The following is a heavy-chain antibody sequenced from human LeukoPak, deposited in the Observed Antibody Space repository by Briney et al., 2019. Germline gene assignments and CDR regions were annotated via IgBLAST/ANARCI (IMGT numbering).Heavy chain of an antibody. CDR3: ATPLLEISDY. V-gene: IGHV1-2*02. CDR1: GYTFTGYY. J-gene: IGHJ4*02. Sequence: PGGSLRLSCAASGYTFTGYYPHWVRQAPGQGLEWMGWINPNSGDTNYAQKFQGRVTMTRDTSINTAYMELSSLRSDDTAVFYCATPLLEISDYWGQGTLVTVSS. CDR2: INPNSGDT. D-gene: IGHD3-3*01.